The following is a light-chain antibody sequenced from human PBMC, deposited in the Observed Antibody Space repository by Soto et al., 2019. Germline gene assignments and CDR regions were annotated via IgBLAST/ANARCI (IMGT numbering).Light chain of an antibody. CDR3: QQYDNWPLT. CDR1: QSVSSN. J-gene: IGKJ4*01. CDR2: GAS. V-gene: IGKV3-15*01. Sequence: EIVMTQSPATLSVSPGXRATLSCRASQSVSSNLAWYQQKPGQAPRFLIYGASTRATGIPARFSGSGSGTEFTLTISSLQSEDFAVYYCQQYDNWPLTFGGGTKVDIK.